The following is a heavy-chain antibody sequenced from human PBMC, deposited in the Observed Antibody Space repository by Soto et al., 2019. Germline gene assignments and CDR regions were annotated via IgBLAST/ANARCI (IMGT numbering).Heavy chain of an antibody. CDR3: AKEALNCFDF. Sequence: QVQLLESGGGVVQPGRCLRLSCAASGYTFSSYGMHWVRQAPGKGLEWVAVISYDGSNKYYADSVKGRFTISRDNSKNTLYMQMNSLRDEDTAVYYGAKEALNCFDFWGPGTLVTVSS. CDR2: ISYDGSNK. J-gene: IGHJ4*02. CDR1: GYTFSSYG. V-gene: IGHV3-30*18.